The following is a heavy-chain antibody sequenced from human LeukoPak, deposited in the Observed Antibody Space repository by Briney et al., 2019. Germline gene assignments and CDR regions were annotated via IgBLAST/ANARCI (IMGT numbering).Heavy chain of an antibody. CDR1: GGTFSSYA. CDR2: IIPIFGTA. CDR3: ATYTALVTGSVFDL. Sequence: GASVKVSCKASGGTFSSYAISWVRQAPGQGLEWMGGIIPIFGTANYAQKFQGRVTITADESTSTAYMELSSLRSEDTAVYYCATYTALVTGSVFDLWGQGTLVTVSS. J-gene: IGHJ4*02. D-gene: IGHD5-18*01. V-gene: IGHV1-69*13.